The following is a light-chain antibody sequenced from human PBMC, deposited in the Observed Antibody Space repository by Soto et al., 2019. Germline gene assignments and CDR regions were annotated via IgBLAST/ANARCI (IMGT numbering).Light chain of an antibody. CDR3: QQVNSFPPT. J-gene: IGKJ5*01. Sequence: DIQMTQSPSSVSASVGDRVTITCRASQGISTWLALYQQKPGKAPQLLIYAASSLQSGVPSRFSGSGSGTDFTLTISSLQPEDFATYYCQQVNSFPPTVGQGTRLEIK. CDR1: QGISTW. CDR2: AAS. V-gene: IGKV1D-12*01.